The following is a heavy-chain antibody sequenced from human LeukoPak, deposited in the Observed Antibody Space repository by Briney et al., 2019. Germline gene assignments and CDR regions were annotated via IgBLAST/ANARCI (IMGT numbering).Heavy chain of an antibody. CDR1: GFTFSSYA. CDR3: AKKSLWSGPFDY. CDR2: ISGSGGST. J-gene: IGHJ4*02. V-gene: IGHV3-23*01. Sequence: PGGSLRLSCAASGFTFSSYAMSWVRQAPGKGLEWVSAISGSGGSTYYADSVKGRFTLSRDNSKNTLFLQMNSLRAEDTAVYFCAKKSLWSGPFDYWGQGSLVTVFS. D-gene: IGHD3-3*01.